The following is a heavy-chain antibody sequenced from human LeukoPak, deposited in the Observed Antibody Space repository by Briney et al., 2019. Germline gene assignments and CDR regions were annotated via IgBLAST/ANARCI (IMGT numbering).Heavy chain of an antibody. J-gene: IGHJ4*02. CDR3: ARDIGGLDGDGLDY. D-gene: IGHD4-17*01. CDR1: GLTLSNSG. Sequence: GGSLRLSCAASGLTLSNSGMHWVRQAPGKGLEWVAAISYDGNNKYYADSVKGRFTISRDNSKDTLYLQMNSVRDEDTAVYYCARDIGGLDGDGLDYWGQGTLVTVSS. CDR2: ISYDGNNK. V-gene: IGHV3-30*03.